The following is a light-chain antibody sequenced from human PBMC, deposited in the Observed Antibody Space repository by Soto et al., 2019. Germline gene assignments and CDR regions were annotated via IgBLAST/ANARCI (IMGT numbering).Light chain of an antibody. J-gene: IGLJ2*01. Sequence: QSVLTQPPSVSGAPGQRVTISCTGTSSNIGAGYDVHWYQQLPGAAPKVLIYGDTNRPSGVPDRFSGSKSGTSASLAITGLQTEDEADYDCQSYDSSLSGSVFGGGTKVTVL. V-gene: IGLV1-40*01. CDR3: QSYDSSLSGSV. CDR1: SSNIGAGYD. CDR2: GDT.